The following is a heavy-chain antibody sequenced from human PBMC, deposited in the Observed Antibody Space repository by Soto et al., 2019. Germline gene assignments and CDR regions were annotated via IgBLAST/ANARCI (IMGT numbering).Heavy chain of an antibody. CDR2: ISSSSSTI. D-gene: IGHD3-22*01. J-gene: IGHJ3*02. CDR1: GFTFSSYS. CDR3: ARDRNTNYDSSGYEPFDI. Sequence: GGSLRLSCAASGFTFSSYSMNWVRQAPGKGLEWVSYISSSSSTIYYADSVKGRFTISRDNAKNSLYLQMNSLRDEDTAVYYCARDRNTNYDSSGYEPFDIWGQGTMVTVSS. V-gene: IGHV3-48*02.